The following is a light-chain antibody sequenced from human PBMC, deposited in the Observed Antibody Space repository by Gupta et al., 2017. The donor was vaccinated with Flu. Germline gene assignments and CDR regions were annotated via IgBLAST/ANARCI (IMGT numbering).Light chain of an antibody. CDR3: QQYDNWPPWT. J-gene: IGKJ1*01. Sequence: EIVMTQSPATLSVSPGEKVTLSCRASQSVNNNLAWYQQKPGQAPRLLIYFASTRAPGVPARSSGSGYGTEFTLTISSRESEDFAVYYCQQYDNWPPWTFGQGTKVEVK. CDR2: FAS. V-gene: IGKV3-15*01. CDR1: QSVNNN.